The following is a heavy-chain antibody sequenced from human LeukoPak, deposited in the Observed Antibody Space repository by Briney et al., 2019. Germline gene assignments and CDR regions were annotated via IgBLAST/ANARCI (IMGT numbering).Heavy chain of an antibody. CDR3: ARETIGGFDP. J-gene: IGHJ5*02. V-gene: IGHV4-34*01. CDR1: GGSFSGYY. D-gene: IGHD3-16*01. CDR2: INHSGST. Sequence: SETLSLTCAVYGGSFSGYYWSWIRQPPGKGLEWIGEINHSGSTNYNPSLKSRVTISVDTSKNQFSLKPSSVTAADTAVYYCARETIGGFDPWGQGTLVTVSS.